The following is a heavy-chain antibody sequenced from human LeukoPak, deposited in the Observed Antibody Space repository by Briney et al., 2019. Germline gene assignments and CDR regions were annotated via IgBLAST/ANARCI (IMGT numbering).Heavy chain of an antibody. V-gene: IGHV4-59*01. J-gene: IGHJ6*03. Sequence: SETLSLTCTVSGGSISSYYWSWIRQPPGKGLEWIGYIYYSGSTNYNPSLKSRVTMSVDTSKNQFSLKLSSVTAADTAVYYCARRGSGSYSSHFYYYYYMDVWGKGTTVTVSS. CDR1: GGSISSYY. CDR3: ARRGSGSYSSHFYYYYYMDV. D-gene: IGHD1-26*01. CDR2: IYYSGST.